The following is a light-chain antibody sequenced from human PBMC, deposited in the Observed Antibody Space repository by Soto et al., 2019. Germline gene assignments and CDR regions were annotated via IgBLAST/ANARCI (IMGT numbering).Light chain of an antibody. Sequence: DIQMTQSPSSLSASVGDRVTITCRASQSISSYLNWYQQKPGKAPKLLIFAASSLQSGVPSRFSGSGSRTDFTLTISSLQPEDRATDSWEQSSAGAFNFGGGTKVDIK. CDR1: QSISSY. CDR2: AAS. V-gene: IGKV1-39*01. J-gene: IGKJ4*01. CDR3: EQSSAGAFN.